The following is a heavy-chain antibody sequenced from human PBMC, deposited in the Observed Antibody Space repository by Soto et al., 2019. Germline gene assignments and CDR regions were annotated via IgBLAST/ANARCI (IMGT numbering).Heavy chain of an antibody. J-gene: IGHJ3*02. CDR2: VTNNGSNT. V-gene: IGHV3-23*01. CDR1: GFTFSTYA. Sequence: EMQLLESGGGFVQPGGSLRLSCAASGFTFSTYAMTWIRQAPGKGLDRVSSVTNNGSNTYHADSVKGRFTISIDNSKNMLFLQMTSLRAEDTALYYCAKDLAETAAGYSFGIWGHGTMVTVSS. D-gene: IGHD3-22*01. CDR3: AKDLAETAAGYSFGI.